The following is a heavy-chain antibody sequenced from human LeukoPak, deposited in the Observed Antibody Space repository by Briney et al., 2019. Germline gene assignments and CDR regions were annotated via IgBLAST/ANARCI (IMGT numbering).Heavy chain of an antibody. CDR3: ARPYYYDSSGYDALDI. CDR2: IHPNSGGT. CDR1: GYTFTGYY. J-gene: IGHJ3*02. Sequence: ASVKVSCKASGYTFTGYYLHWVRQAPGQGLEWMGWIHPNSGGTNYAQKFQGRVTMTRDTSISTAYLDLSRLRSDDTAVYYCARPYYYDSSGYDALDIWGQGTMVTVSS. V-gene: IGHV1-2*02. D-gene: IGHD3-22*01.